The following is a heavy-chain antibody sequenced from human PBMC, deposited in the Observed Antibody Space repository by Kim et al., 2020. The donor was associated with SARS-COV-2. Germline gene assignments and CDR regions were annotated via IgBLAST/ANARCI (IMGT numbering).Heavy chain of an antibody. J-gene: IGHJ4*02. D-gene: IGHD3-10*01. CDR2: IYYSGST. CDR3: ARGCQRDVFFDY. Sequence: SETLSLTCTVSGGSITRAVSYWSWIRQHPGKGLEWIGYIYYSGSTFYNPSLKRRVTISVDTSKKQFSLKLSSVTAADTAVYFCARGCQRDVFFDYWGQG. CDR1: GGSITRAVSY. V-gene: IGHV4-31*03.